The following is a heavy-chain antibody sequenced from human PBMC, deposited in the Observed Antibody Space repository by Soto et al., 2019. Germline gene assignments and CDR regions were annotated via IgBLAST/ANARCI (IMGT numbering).Heavy chain of an antibody. CDR1: GGSLSSSNW. Sequence: SDTLSLTCAVSGGSLSSSNWWRWVRQPPGKGLEWIGEIYHSGSTNYNPSLKSRVTISVDKSKNQFSLKLSSVTAADTAVYYCASGEAVAGPFDYWGQGTLVTVSS. V-gene: IGHV4-4*02. CDR2: IYHSGST. J-gene: IGHJ4*02. D-gene: IGHD6-19*01. CDR3: ASGEAVAGPFDY.